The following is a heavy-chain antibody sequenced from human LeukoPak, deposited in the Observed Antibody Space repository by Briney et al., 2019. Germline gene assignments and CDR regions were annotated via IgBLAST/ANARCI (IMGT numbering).Heavy chain of an antibody. D-gene: IGHD5-18*01. V-gene: IGHV4-59*01. CDR3: ARGSLNPKIGSTYGPAVMDV. CDR1: GGSISSYD. J-gene: IGHJ6*02. Sequence: SESLSLTCTVSGGSISSYDWNWIRQPPGRGLEWVGCIYYSGSTNSNPSLKSRVSISVSTSKNQVSLKLSSVTAADTAVYSGARGSLNPKIGSTYGPAVMDVWGQGTTVTVFS. CDR2: IYYSGST.